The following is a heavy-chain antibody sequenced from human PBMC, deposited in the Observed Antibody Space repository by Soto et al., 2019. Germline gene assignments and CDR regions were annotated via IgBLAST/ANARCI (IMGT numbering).Heavy chain of an antibody. CDR2: INHSGST. Sequence: QVQLQQWGAGLLKPSETLSLTCAVYGGSFSGYYWSWIRQPPGKGLEWIGEINHSGSTNYNPSLKRRVTISVDTSKNQFSLKLSSVTAADTAVYYCARKRIRELRGSNWFDPWGQGTLVTVSS. V-gene: IGHV4-34*01. CDR1: GGSFSGYY. D-gene: IGHD1-7*01. J-gene: IGHJ5*02. CDR3: ARKRIRELRGSNWFDP.